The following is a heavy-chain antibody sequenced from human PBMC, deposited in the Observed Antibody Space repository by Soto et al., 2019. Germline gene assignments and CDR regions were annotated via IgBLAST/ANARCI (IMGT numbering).Heavy chain of an antibody. D-gene: IGHD2-8*01. J-gene: IGHJ6*02. CDR1: GGSISSGGYY. CDR3: ARERMVYPYYGMDV. V-gene: IGHV4-31*03. CDR2: IYYSGST. Sequence: SETLSLTCTVSGGSISSGGYYWSWIRQHPGKGLEWIGYIYYSGSTYYNPSLKSRVTISVDTSKNQFSLKLSSVTAADTAVYYCARERMVYPYYGMDVWGQGTTVTVS.